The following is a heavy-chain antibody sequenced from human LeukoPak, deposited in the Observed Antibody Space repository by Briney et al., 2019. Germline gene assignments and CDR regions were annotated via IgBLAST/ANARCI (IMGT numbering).Heavy chain of an antibody. V-gene: IGHV3-74*01. CDR3: ARSALDY. CDR2: INSDGSTT. D-gene: IGHD3-3*02. J-gene: IGHJ4*02. Sequence: PGGSLRLSCAASGFTFSSYWMHWVRQAPGKGLVWVSLINSDGSTTNYADSVKGRFTISRDNAKNTLYPQMNSLRVEDTAVYYCARSALDYWGQGTLVTVSS. CDR1: GFTFSSYW.